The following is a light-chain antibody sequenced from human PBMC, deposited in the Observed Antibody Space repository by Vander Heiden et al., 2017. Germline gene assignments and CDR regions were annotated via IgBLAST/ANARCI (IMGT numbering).Light chain of an antibody. J-gene: IGKJ4*01. CDR2: GSS. CDR3: QQYGSSPRLT. V-gene: IGKV3-20*01. CDR1: QSVSTTY. Sequence: VLKQSPGTLALSPGERDTLPCRASQSVSTTYFAWYQQKPGQAPRLLIYGSSSRATGIPDRFSGGGSGTDFTLTISRLQPEDSAVYYCQQYGSSPRLTFGGGTKVEIK.